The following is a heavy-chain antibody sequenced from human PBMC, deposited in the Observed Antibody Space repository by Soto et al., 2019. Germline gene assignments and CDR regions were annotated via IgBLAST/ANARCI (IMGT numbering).Heavy chain of an antibody. J-gene: IGHJ4*02. D-gene: IGHD3-9*01. CDR3: ARKGFLDWFLDF. Sequence: QVQLVQSGAEVKKPGASVKVSCKASGYTFSSYDITWVRQAAGQGLEWMGWVNPNSGDTDYAQKFQGRVTMTRDTSRRTAYMELSSLRSEDSAVYYCARKGFLDWFLDFWGQGTQVTVSS. V-gene: IGHV1-8*01. CDR1: GYTFSSYD. CDR2: VNPNSGDT.